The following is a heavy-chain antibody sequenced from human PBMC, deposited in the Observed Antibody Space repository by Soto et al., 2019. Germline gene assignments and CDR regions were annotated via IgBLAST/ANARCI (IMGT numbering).Heavy chain of an antibody. CDR3: AETEPGGRCSGICYPDS. V-gene: IGHV3-30*18. Sequence: QVHLVESGGGVVQPGQSLRLSCAASGFTFSTYAMHWLRQAPGKGLEWVAIISYDATNKFYGDSVKGRFTISRDNSKNTLYLQMISLRPEDTAVYYCAETEPGGRCSGICYPDSWGQGTLVTVSS. CDR2: ISYDATNK. CDR1: GFTFSTYA. J-gene: IGHJ4*02. D-gene: IGHD2-15*01.